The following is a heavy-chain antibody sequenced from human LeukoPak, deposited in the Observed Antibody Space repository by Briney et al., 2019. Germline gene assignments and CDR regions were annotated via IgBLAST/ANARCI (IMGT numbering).Heavy chain of an antibody. CDR1: GFTFSNFA. J-gene: IGHJ4*02. CDR3: ARIGAGSPRDY. CDR2: IVVISST. D-gene: IGHD6-13*01. V-gene: IGHV3-21*01. Sequence: GGSLRLSGAASGFTFSNFAMTWVPQAPGKGLEWGSSIVVISSTYYPDSLKGRFTISKDNAKNSLYLQMNSLRAEDTAVYYCARIGAGSPRDYWGQGTLVTVSS.